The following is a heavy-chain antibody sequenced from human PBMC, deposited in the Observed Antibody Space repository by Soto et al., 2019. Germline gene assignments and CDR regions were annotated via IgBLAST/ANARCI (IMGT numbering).Heavy chain of an antibody. Sequence: EVQLLESGGGLVQPGGSLRLSCAASGFTFSNYAMSWVRQAPGKALEWVSSINIVGGATNYADSVRGRFTMSRDDSMNTVFLQMNSLRAEDTAVYYCTKNYYFDSWGQGTLVTVSS. CDR3: TKNYYFDS. V-gene: IGHV3-23*01. J-gene: IGHJ4*02. CDR2: INIVGGAT. CDR1: GFTFSNYA.